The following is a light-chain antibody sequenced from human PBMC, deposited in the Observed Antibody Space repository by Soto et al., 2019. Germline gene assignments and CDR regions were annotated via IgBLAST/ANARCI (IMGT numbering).Light chain of an antibody. Sequence: EIVLTQSPATLSLSPGERATLSCRASQSVSSYLAWYQQKPGQAPRLLIYDASNRATGIPARFSGSGSGTDFTLTISSLEPEDLAVYYCQQRSSRTFGQGTKREIK. CDR2: DAS. CDR1: QSVSSY. J-gene: IGKJ2*01. CDR3: QQRSSRT. V-gene: IGKV3-11*01.